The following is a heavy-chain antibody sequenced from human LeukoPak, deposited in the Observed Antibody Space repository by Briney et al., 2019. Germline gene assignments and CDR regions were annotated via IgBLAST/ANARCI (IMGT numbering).Heavy chain of an antibody. CDR3: NYGAAADFDY. V-gene: IGHV1-69*05. CDR1: GGTFSSYA. CDR2: IIPIFGTA. Sequence: GASVKVSCKASGGTFSSYAISWVRQAPGQGLEWMGGIIPIFGTANCAQKFQGRVTITTDESTSTAYMELSSLRSEDTAVYYCNYGAAADFDYWGRGTLVTVSS. J-gene: IGHJ4*02. D-gene: IGHD6-13*01.